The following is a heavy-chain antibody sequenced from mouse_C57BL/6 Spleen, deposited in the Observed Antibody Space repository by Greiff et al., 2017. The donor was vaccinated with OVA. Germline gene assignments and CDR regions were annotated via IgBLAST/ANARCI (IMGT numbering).Heavy chain of an antibody. J-gene: IGHJ1*03. Sequence: VQLQQSGAELVRPGTSVKVSCKASGYAFTNYLIEWVKQRPGQGLEWIGVINPGSGGPNYNEQFKGKATLTADKSSSTAYMQLSSLTSEDSAVYFCARSPTTGGYFDVWGTGTTVTVSS. CDR3: ARSPTTGGYFDV. CDR2: INPGSGGP. V-gene: IGHV1-54*01. D-gene: IGHD1-1*01. CDR1: GYAFTNYL.